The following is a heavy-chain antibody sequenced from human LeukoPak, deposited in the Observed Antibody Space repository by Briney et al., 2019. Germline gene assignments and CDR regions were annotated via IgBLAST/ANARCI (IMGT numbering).Heavy chain of an antibody. CDR3: ARLGADYGDYSGSNYFYGMDV. CDR1: GGSFSGYY. D-gene: IGHD4-17*01. V-gene: IGHV4-34*01. Sequence: PSETLSLTCAVYGGSFSGYYWSWIRQPPGKGLEWIGEINHSGSTNYNPSLKSRVTISVDTSKNQFSLKLSSVTAADTAVYYCARLGADYGDYSGSNYFYGMDVWGQGTTVTVSS. CDR2: INHSGST. J-gene: IGHJ6*02.